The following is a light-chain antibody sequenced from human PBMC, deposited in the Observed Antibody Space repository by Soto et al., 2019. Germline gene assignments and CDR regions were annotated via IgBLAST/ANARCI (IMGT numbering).Light chain of an antibody. CDR1: QSVRNSY. Sequence: EILLTQSPGTLSLSPGERATLSCRASQSVRNSYLAWYQQKPGQAPRLLIYGASGRATGIPDRFSGSGSGADFTLTISRREPEDFAVYYCQKYGSSPYTVGQGTKLEI. J-gene: IGKJ2*01. V-gene: IGKV3-20*01. CDR3: QKYGSSPYT. CDR2: GAS.